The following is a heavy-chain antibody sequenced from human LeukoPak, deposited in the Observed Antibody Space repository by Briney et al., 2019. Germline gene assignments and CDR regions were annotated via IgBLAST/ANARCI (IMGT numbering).Heavy chain of an antibody. J-gene: IGHJ4*02. CDR1: GFTFSSYA. CDR2: VSVSGSST. V-gene: IGHV3-23*01. CDR3: AKSITMIVVVITNSFDY. D-gene: IGHD3-22*01. Sequence: GGSLRLSCAASGFTFSSYAMSWVRQAPGKGLEWVSAVSVSGSSTYYADSVKGRFTISRDNSKNTLYLQMNSLRAEDTAVYYCAKSITMIVVVITNSFDYWGQGTLVTVSS.